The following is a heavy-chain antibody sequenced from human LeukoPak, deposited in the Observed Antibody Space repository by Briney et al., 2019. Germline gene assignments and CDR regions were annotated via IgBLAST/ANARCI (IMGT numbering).Heavy chain of an antibody. D-gene: IGHD5-18*01. J-gene: IGHJ4*02. Sequence: GGSLRLSCAASGFTFSSYEMNWVRQAPGKGLEWVSYISSSGSTIYYADSVKGRFTISRDNAKNSLYLQMNSLRAEDTAVYYCARQYSYAPYYFDYWGQGTLVTVSS. CDR1: GFTFSSYE. CDR3: ARQYSYAPYYFDY. CDR2: ISSSGSTI. V-gene: IGHV3-48*03.